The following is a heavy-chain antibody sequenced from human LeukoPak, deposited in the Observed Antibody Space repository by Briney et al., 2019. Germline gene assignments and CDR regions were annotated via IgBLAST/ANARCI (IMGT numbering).Heavy chain of an antibody. CDR1: GGSFSGYY. CDR3: ARHPPRYYYGSGRFDY. J-gene: IGHJ4*02. CDR2: INHSGST. V-gene: IGHV4-34*01. D-gene: IGHD3-10*01. Sequence: SETLSLTCAVYGGSFSGYYWSWIRQPPGKGLEWIGEINHSGSTNYNPSLKSRVTISVDTSKNQFSLKLSSVTAADTAVYYCARHPPRYYYGSGRFDYWGQGTLVTVSS.